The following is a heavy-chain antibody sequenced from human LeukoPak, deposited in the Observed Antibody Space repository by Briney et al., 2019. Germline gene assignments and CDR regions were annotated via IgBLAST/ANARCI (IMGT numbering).Heavy chain of an antibody. CDR2: ISAYNGNT. CDR1: GYTFTSYG. V-gene: IGHV1-18*01. Sequence: GASVKVSCKASGYTFTSYGVSWVRQAPGQGLEWMGWISAYNGNTDYAQMFQGRVTMTRDTSTSTAYMELRSLRFDDTAVYYCARDRERLVRGVMPFDYWGQGTLVTVSS. D-gene: IGHD3-10*01. J-gene: IGHJ4*02. CDR3: ARDRERLVRGVMPFDY.